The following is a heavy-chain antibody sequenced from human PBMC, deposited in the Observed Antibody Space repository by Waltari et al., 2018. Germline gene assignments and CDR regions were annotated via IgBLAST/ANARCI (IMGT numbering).Heavy chain of an antibody. CDR1: GFTVSRNF. CDR3: AREKGPYHYYAMDV. V-gene: IGHV3-66*02. D-gene: IGHD3-16*01. CDR2: IYSGGSR. J-gene: IGHJ6*02. Sequence: VHLMESGGGLVQPGGSLRPSCAASGFTVSRNFMSWVRQAPGKGLEWVSVIYSGGSRYFADSVKGRFTISRDNSKNMLYLQMDSLRAEDTAVYYCAREKGPYHYYAMDVWGQGTTVTVSS.